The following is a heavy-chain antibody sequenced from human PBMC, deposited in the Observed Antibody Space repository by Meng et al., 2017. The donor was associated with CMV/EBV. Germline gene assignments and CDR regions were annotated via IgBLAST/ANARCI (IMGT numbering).Heavy chain of an antibody. CDR3: AAGLETQEYYFDY. J-gene: IGHJ4*02. CDR2: ISSSSSTI. V-gene: IGHV3-48*04. D-gene: IGHD3/OR15-3a*01. CDR1: GFAFSSYA. Sequence: GESLKISCAASGFAFSSYALHWVRRAPGKGLEWVSYISSSSSTIYYADSVKGRFTISRDNAKNSLYLQMNSLRAEDTAVYYCAAGLETQEYYFDYWGQGTLVTVSS.